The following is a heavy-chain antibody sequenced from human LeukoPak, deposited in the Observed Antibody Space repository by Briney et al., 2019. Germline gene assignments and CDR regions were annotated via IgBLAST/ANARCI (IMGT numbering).Heavy chain of an antibody. CDR2: IKEDGSEI. D-gene: IGHD3-10*01. CDR1: GFTFSSYW. Sequence: GGSLRLSCAASGFTFSSYWMNWVRQAPGKGLEWVANIKEDGSEIYYVDSVKGRFTISRDNAKNSLSLQMNSLRAEDTAVYYCARPLMYYYGSETYFWFDPWGQGTLVTVSS. CDR3: ARPLMYYYGSETYFWFDP. V-gene: IGHV3-7*01. J-gene: IGHJ5*02.